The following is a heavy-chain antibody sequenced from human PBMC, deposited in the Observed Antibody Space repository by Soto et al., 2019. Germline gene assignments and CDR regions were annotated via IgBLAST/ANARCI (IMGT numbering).Heavy chain of an antibody. V-gene: IGHV5-51*01. Sequence: PGESLKISCKGSGYSFTSYWSGWVRPMRGKGLEWMGIIYPGDSDTRYSPSFQGQFTISADKSISTTYQQWSSLKASDTAMYYCARHNIGSGWYGGASTGPLKVYYYGMDVWGQGTTFTVS. CDR3: ARHNIGSGWYGGASTGPLKVYYYGMDV. D-gene: IGHD6-19*01. CDR2: IYPGDSDT. J-gene: IGHJ6*02. CDR1: GYSFTSYW.